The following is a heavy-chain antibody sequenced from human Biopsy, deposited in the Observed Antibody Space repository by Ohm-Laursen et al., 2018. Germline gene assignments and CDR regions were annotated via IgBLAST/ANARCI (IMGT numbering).Heavy chain of an antibody. J-gene: IGHJ4*02. V-gene: IGHV1-69*04. CDR2: IIPLIGLT. CDR1: GGTSSNFA. Sequence: SVKVSCKASGGTSSNFAINWVRQTPGQGLECMGRIIPLIGLTNYAQKFQGRVTITADKFTNTVYMELSSLRSDDTAVYFCARDCNGDNCGVDFWGQGTLVTVS. D-gene: IGHD2-15*01. CDR3: ARDCNGDNCGVDF.